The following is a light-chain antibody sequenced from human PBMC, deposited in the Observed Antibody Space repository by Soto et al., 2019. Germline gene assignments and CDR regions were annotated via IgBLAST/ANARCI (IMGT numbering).Light chain of an antibody. J-gene: IGLJ1*01. CDR1: SSDVGGYNY. V-gene: IGLV2-14*01. Sequence: QSALTQPASVSGSPGQSITISCTGTSSDVGGYNYVSWYQQHPGKAPKLMIYEVSNRPSGVSNRFSGSKSGNTASLTISGLQAEDEADYYCSSYTSSSKDYVFGTGTQLTVL. CDR2: EVS. CDR3: SSYTSSSKDYV.